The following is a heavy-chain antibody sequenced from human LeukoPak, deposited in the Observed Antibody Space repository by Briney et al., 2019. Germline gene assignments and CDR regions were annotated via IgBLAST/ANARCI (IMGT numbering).Heavy chain of an antibody. CDR1: GYTFTGYY. CDR3: ARGHDSSGYYQTMSFDY. V-gene: IGHV1-2*02. D-gene: IGHD3-22*01. Sequence: ASVKVSCKASGYTFTGYYMHWVRQAPGQGLEWMGWINPNSGGTNYAQKFQGRVTMTRDTSISTAYMELSRLRSDDTAVYYCARGHDSSGYYQTMSFDYWGQGTLVTVSS. J-gene: IGHJ4*02. CDR2: INPNSGGT.